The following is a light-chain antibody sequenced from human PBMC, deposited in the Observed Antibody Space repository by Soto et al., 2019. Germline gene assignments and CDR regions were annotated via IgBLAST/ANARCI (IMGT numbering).Light chain of an antibody. CDR1: QCGNSSY. CDR2: GAS. CDR3: QQYGTSPPVT. V-gene: IGKV3-20*01. Sequence: TRCSGTLTPSPGARPTPSCRAIQCGNSSYLAWYQQQPGQAPRLLIYGASSRANGIPDRLSGSGSGTDFTLTISRLEDEDYAVYYCQQYGTSPPVTFGQGTRLEIK. J-gene: IGKJ5*01.